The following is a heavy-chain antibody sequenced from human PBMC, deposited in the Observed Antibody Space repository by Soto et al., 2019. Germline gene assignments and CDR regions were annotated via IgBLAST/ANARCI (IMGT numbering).Heavy chain of an antibody. D-gene: IGHD3-3*01. J-gene: IGHJ5*02. Sequence: SETLSLTCTVSGGSISSSSYYWGWIRQPPGKGLEWIGSIYYSGSTYYNPSLKSRVTISVDTSKNQFSLKLSSVTAADTAVYYCARATTPPDYDFWSGYSRFDPWGQGTLVTVSS. CDR3: ARATTPPDYDFWSGYSRFDP. CDR1: GGSISSSSYY. V-gene: IGHV4-39*01. CDR2: IYYSGST.